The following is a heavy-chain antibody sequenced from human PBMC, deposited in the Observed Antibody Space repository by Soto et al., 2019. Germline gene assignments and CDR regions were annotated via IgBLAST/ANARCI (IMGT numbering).Heavy chain of an antibody. Sequence: QVQLVQSGAEVKKPGSSVKVSCKASGSTFSSYAISWVRQAPGQGLEWMGGISPIFGAANYAQKFQGRVTITADESTSTDYMELRSLRSEDTAVYYCARGDVLLWPRTSYYFDYWGQGTLVTVSS. CDR2: ISPIFGAA. CDR1: GSTFSSYA. J-gene: IGHJ4*02. CDR3: ARGDVLLWPRTSYYFDY. D-gene: IGHD3-10*01. V-gene: IGHV1-69*12.